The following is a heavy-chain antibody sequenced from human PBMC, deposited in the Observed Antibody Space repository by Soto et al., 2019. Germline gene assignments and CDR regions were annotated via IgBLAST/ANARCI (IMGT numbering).Heavy chain of an antibody. Sequence: GGSLRLSCGASGFIFSNYWMSWVRQAPGKGLEWVANINEDGGEKDYVDSVKGRLTISRDNARNSLYLQMNSLRAEDTAAYYCASERDYGSGIHDAFDIWGQGTMVTVSS. V-gene: IGHV3-7*03. CDR2: INEDGGEK. D-gene: IGHD3-10*01. CDR3: ASERDYGSGIHDAFDI. J-gene: IGHJ3*02. CDR1: GFIFSNYW.